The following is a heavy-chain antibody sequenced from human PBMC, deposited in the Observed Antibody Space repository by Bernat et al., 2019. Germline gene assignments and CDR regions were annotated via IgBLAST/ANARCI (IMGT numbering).Heavy chain of an antibody. CDR2: INPNSGGT. J-gene: IGHJ5*02. CDR1: GYTFTGYY. CDR3: AREYLNCSSTSCYKKWNWFDP. Sequence: QVQLVQSGAEVKKPGASVKVSCKASGYTFTGYYMHWVRQAPGQGLEWMGWINPNSGGTNYAQTFQGWVTMTRDTSISTAYMELSRLRSDDTAVYYCAREYLNCSSTSCYKKWNWFDPWGQGTLVTVSS. D-gene: IGHD2-2*02. V-gene: IGHV1-2*04.